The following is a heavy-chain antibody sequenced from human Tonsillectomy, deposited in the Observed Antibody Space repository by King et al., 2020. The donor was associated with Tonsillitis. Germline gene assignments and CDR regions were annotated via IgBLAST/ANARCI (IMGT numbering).Heavy chain of an antibody. J-gene: IGHJ4*02. CDR1: GYTFTTYG. CDR2: ISVYNGNT. V-gene: IGHV1-18*04. D-gene: IGHD3-22*01. CDR3: ARVSGYYDSSGYSYYLDY. Sequence: QLVQSGAEVKKPGASVKVSCKASGYTFTTYGISWVRQAPGQGLEWMGWISVYNGNTNKAQKFQDRVTMTTDTSTSTAYMELRSLRSDDTAVYYCARVSGYYDSSGYSYYLDYWGQGTLVTVSS.